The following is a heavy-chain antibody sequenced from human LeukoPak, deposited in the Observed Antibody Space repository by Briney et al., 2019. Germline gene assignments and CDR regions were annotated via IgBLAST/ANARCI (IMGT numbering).Heavy chain of an antibody. D-gene: IGHD1-26*01. Sequence: GGSLRLSCAASGFTVSNNYMSWVRQAPGKGLEWVSVIYSGGSTYYADSVKGRFTIARDNSKNTLYLQMNSLRAEDTAVYYCAREGNSGSYYFDYWGQGTLVTVSS. J-gene: IGHJ4*02. CDR2: IYSGGST. CDR3: AREGNSGSYYFDY. V-gene: IGHV3-53*01. CDR1: GFTVSNNY.